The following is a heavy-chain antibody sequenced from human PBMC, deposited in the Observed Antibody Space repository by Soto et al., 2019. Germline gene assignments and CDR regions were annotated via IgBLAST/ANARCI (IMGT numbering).Heavy chain of an antibody. J-gene: IGHJ6*02. Sequence: LKISCKGSGYSFTSYWIGWVRQMPGKGLEWMGIIYPGDSDTRYSPSFQGQVTISADKSISTAYLQWSSLKASDTAMYYCARLGNYCTNGVCYRGYYYYGMDVWGQGTTVTVSS. CDR1: GYSFTSYW. CDR2: IYPGDSDT. D-gene: IGHD2-8*01. V-gene: IGHV5-51*01. CDR3: ARLGNYCTNGVCYRGYYYYGMDV.